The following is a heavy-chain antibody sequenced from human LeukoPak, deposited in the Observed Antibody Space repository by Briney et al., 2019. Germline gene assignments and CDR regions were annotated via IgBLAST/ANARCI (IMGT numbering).Heavy chain of an antibody. CDR2: IYYSGST. Sequence: PSETLSLTCTVSGGSISSYYWSWIRQPPGKGLEWIGYIYYSGSTNYNPSLKSRVTISVDTSKNQFSLKLSSVTAADTAVYYCARVMPPQYSSSWPPLYYFDYWGQGTLVTVSS. D-gene: IGHD6-13*01. CDR3: ARVMPPQYSSSWPPLYYFDY. V-gene: IGHV4-59*01. CDR1: GGSISSYY. J-gene: IGHJ4*02.